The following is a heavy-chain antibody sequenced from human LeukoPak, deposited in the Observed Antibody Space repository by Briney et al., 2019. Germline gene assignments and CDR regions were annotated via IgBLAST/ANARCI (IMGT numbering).Heavy chain of an antibody. J-gene: IGHJ3*02. Sequence: GESLKISCKGSGYSFTSYWIGWVRQMPGKGLEWMGIIYPGDSDTRYSPSFQGQVTISADKSISTAYLQWSSLKASDTAMYYCARRRSGYCSSTSCYKGAFDIWGQGTMVTVSS. CDR2: IYPGDSDT. CDR3: ARRRSGYCSSTSCYKGAFDI. D-gene: IGHD2-2*02. CDR1: GYSFTSYW. V-gene: IGHV5-51*01.